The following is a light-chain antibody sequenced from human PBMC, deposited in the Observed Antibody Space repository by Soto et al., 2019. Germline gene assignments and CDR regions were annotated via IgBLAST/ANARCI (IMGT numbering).Light chain of an antibody. V-gene: IGKV3-20*01. CDR1: QSVSSSY. J-gene: IGKJ2*01. CDR2: GAS. Sequence: EIVLTQSPGTLSLSPGERATLSCRASQSVSSSYLAWYQHKLGQAPRLLIYGASIRATGIPDRFSGSGSGTDFTLTISRLEPEDFAVYYCQQYGTSPGYTFGKGTKMEIK. CDR3: QQYGTSPGYT.